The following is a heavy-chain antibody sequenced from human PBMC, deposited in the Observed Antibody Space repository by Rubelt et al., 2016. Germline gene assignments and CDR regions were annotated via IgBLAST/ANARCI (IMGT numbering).Heavy chain of an antibody. D-gene: IGHD6-13*01. CDR2: IFSNEET. J-gene: IGHJ4*02. Sequence: GKALEWLAHIFSNEETSYSTSLKRRLTISKDTSKSQVVLTMTNMDPVDTATYYCARISVAAAGQPFDYWGQGTLVTVSS. CDR3: ARISVAAAGQPFDY. V-gene: IGHV2-26*01.